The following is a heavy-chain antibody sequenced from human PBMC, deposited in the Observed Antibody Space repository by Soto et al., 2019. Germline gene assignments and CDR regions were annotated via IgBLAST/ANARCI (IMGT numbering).Heavy chain of an antibody. D-gene: IGHD6-13*01. V-gene: IGHV3-23*01. Sequence: GGSLRLSCAASGFTFSSYAVNWVRQAPGKGLEWVSVISGSGDSTYYADSVKGRFTISRDKSKNTLYLQMNSLRAEDTAVYYCAKRSSSWVFDYWGQGTLVTVSS. CDR2: ISGSGDST. CDR1: GFTFSSYA. J-gene: IGHJ4*02. CDR3: AKRSSSWVFDY.